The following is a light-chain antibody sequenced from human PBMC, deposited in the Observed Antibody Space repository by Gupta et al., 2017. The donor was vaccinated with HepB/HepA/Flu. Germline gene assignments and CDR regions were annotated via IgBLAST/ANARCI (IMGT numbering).Light chain of an antibody. CDR3: QRSYSTSWT. CDR2: AAS. CDR1: QSISSY. V-gene: IGKV1-39*01. Sequence: DIQMTQSPSSLSASVGDRVTITCRASQSISSYLNWYQQKPGKAPKLLIYAASSLQSGVPSRFSGSGSGTDFTLTISRLQPEDFAPYYCQRSYSTSWTFGQGTRLEIK. J-gene: IGKJ1*01.